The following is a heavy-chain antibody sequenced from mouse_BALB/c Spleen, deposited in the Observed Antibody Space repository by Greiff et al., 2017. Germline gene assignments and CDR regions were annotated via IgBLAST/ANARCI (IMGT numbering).Heavy chain of an antibody. J-gene: IGHJ3*01. CDR1: GFTFSSYA. CDR3: ARHHYDYDGVFAY. V-gene: IGHV5-9-3*01. CDR2: ISSGGSYT. D-gene: IGHD2-4*01. Sequence: EVHLVESGGGLVKPGGSLKLSCAASGFTFSSYAMSWVRQTPEKRLEWVATISSGGSYTYYPDGVKGRFTISRDNAKNTLYLQMSSLRSEDTAMYYCARHHYDYDGVFAYWGQGTLVTVSA.